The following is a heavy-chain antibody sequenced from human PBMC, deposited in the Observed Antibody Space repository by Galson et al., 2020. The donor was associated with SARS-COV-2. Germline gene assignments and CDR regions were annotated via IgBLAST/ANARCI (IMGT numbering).Heavy chain of an antibody. J-gene: IGHJ6*03. Sequence: SETLSLTCAVYGGSFSGYSGTWIRLPPGKGLEWIGEVNVGGNTNYSQSLRSRVTISVDTSKNQFSLNLRSVTAADTALYYCARGHRGVVPSPVLGLGPFYSYYYMDVWAKGTTVTVSS. D-gene: IGHD3-10*01. CDR2: VNVGGNT. V-gene: IGHV4-34*01. CDR3: ARGHRGVVPSPVLGLGPFYSYYYMDV. CDR1: GGSFSGYS.